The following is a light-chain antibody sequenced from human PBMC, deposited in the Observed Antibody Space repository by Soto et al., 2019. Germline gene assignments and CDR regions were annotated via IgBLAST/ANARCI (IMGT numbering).Light chain of an antibody. V-gene: IGKV1-39*01. CDR2: IAS. Sequence: DIQMTQSPSSLSASVGDRVTITCRASQSISTNLIWYQQKPGESPKPLIYIASSLYSAVPSRFSGSGSGTDFTLTITSLQPEDFATYYCQQGYTNPITFGQGTRLEIK. J-gene: IGKJ5*01. CDR3: QQGYTNPIT. CDR1: QSISTN.